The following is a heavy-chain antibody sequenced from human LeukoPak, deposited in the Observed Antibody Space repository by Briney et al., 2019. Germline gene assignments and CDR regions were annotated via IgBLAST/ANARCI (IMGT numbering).Heavy chain of an antibody. D-gene: IGHD3-10*01. V-gene: IGHV1-2*02. CDR3: ARDAEMVRGAIITSNWFDP. Sequence: GASVKVSCKASGYTFTGYYMHWARQAPGQGLEWMGWINPNSGGTNYAQKFQGRVTLTRDTSISTAYMELSSLSSDDTAVYYCARDAEMVRGAIITSNWFDPWGQGTLVTVSS. CDR2: INPNSGGT. CDR1: GYTFTGYY. J-gene: IGHJ5*02.